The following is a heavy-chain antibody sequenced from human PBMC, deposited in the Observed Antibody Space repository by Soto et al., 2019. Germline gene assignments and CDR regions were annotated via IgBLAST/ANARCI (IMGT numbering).Heavy chain of an antibody. Sequence: SETLSLTCAVSSGSISSSNWWSWVRQPPGKGLEWIGEIYHSGSTNYNPSLKSRVTISVDKSKNQFSLKLSSVTAADTAVYDCARAAYYDILTGPLFDYWGQGTLVPVSS. CDR1: SGSISSSNW. CDR2: IYHSGST. J-gene: IGHJ4*02. D-gene: IGHD3-9*01. CDR3: ARAAYYDILTGPLFDY. V-gene: IGHV4-4*02.